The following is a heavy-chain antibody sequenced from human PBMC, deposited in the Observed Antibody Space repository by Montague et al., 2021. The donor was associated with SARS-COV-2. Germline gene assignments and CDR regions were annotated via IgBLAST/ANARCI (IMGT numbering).Heavy chain of an antibody. J-gene: IGHJ6*02. CDR3: ARGSTGWYAIFGHYGMDV. Sequence: SLRLSCAASGFTFSSYDMHWVRQAPGKGLEWVAVIWYDGSNQYYGDSVKGRFTISRDNSKNTLYLQMNSLRAEDTAVCYCARGSTGWYAIFGHYGMDVWGQGTTVTVSS. V-gene: IGHV3-33*08. CDR1: GFTFSSYD. CDR2: IWYDGSNQ. D-gene: IGHD6-19*01.